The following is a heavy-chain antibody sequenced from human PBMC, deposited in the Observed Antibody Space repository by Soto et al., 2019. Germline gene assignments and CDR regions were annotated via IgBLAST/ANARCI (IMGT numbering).Heavy chain of an antibody. D-gene: IGHD3-10*01. V-gene: IGHV3-48*01. CDR2: ISSSSSTI. Sequence: GGSLRLSCAASGFTFSSYSMNWVRQAPGKGLEWVSYISSSSSTIYYADSVKGRFTISRDNAKNSLYLQMNSLRAEDTAVYYCARDMSYYGSGSKGPYWGQGTLVTVSS. CDR3: ARDMSYYGSGSKGPY. J-gene: IGHJ4*02. CDR1: GFTFSSYS.